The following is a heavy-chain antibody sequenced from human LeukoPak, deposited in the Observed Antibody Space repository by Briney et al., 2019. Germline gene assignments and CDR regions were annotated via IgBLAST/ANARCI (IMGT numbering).Heavy chain of an antibody. D-gene: IGHD2-15*01. Sequence: PGGSLRLSCAASGFTFSSYAMHWVRQAPGSVLEWVAVILYDKYYADSVKGRFTISRDNSKNTLYLQMNSLRPEDTAVYYCARSIGNGRFDYWGQGTLVTVSS. CDR3: ARSIGNGRFDY. CDR1: GFTFSSYA. CDR2: ILYDK. J-gene: IGHJ4*02. V-gene: IGHV3-30*04.